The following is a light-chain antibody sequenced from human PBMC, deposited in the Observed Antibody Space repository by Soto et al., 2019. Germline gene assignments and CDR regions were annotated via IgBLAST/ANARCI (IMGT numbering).Light chain of an antibody. Sequence: DIPMTQSPSTLSASVGDRVTITCRASQSISSWLAWYQQKPGKAPKLLIYDASSLESGVPSRFSSSGSGTEFTLTISSLQPDDFATYYCQQYNSYSLYTFGQGTKLEIK. CDR1: QSISSW. J-gene: IGKJ2*01. V-gene: IGKV1-5*01. CDR2: DAS. CDR3: QQYNSYSLYT.